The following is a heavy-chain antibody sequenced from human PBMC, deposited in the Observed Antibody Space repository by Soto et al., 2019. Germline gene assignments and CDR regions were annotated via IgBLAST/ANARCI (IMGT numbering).Heavy chain of an antibody. CDR1: GFTFSSYG. J-gene: IGHJ4*02. V-gene: IGHV3-30*18. CDR3: AKDVSSGGRYFDS. Sequence: LRLSCAASGFTFSSYGMHWVRQAPGKGLEWVAFILYDGKNYYYGDSVKGRFTISRDNSKNTLYLQMNSLRPDDTALYYCAKDVSSGGRYFDSWGQGIPVTVSS. D-gene: IGHD3-10*01. CDR2: ILYDGKNY.